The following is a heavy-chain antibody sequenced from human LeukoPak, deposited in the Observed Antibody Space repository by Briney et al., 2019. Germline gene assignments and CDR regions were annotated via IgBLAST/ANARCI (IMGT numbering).Heavy chain of an antibody. J-gene: IGHJ4*02. Sequence: GGSLRLSCEVSGFNFSTYTMNWVRQSPRKGLEWVASISSRSNYIYYAESLKGRLTISRDNAKNSLYLQMNSLRAEDTAVYYCARDAYYSGSGIYSKWGQGTLVTVSS. V-gene: IGHV3-21*01. CDR1: GFNFSTYT. D-gene: IGHD3-10*01. CDR2: ISSRSNYI. CDR3: ARDAYYSGSGIYSK.